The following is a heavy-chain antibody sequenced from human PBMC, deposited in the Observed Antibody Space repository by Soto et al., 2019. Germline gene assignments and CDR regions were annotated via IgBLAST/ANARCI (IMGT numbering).Heavy chain of an antibody. CDR3: AREPRGYCSSTSCAADYAMDV. CDR1: GFTVSSNY. D-gene: IGHD2-2*01. CDR2: IYSGGST. Sequence: EVQLVESGGGLIQPGGSLRLSCAASGFTVSSNYMSWVRQAPGKGLEWVSVIYSGGSTYYADSVKGRFTISRDNSKNTLYLQMNSLRAEDTAVYYCAREPRGYCSSTSCAADYAMDVWGQGTTVTVSS. J-gene: IGHJ6*02. V-gene: IGHV3-53*01.